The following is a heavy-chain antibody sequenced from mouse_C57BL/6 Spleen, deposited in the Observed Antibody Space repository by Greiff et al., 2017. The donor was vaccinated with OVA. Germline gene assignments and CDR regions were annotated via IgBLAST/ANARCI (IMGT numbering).Heavy chain of an antibody. V-gene: IGHV1-54*01. J-gene: IGHJ4*01. Sequence: VQLQQSGAELVRPGTSVKVSCKASGYAFTNYLIEWVKQRPGQGLEWIGVFNPGSGGTNYNEKFKGKATLTADKSSSTAYMQLSSLTSEDSAVYFCARSTAQATYYYAMDYWGQGTSVTVSS. CDR2: FNPGSGGT. CDR3: ARSTAQATYYYAMDY. CDR1: GYAFTNYL. D-gene: IGHD3-2*02.